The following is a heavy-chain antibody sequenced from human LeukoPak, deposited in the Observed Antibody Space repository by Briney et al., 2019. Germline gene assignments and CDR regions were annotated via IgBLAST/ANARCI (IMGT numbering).Heavy chain of an antibody. D-gene: IGHD6-13*01. V-gene: IGHV4-59*01. CDR2: TNNSGST. J-gene: IGHJ5*02. CDR1: DCSISSYY. CDR3: ARDLAADSPYNWFDP. Sequence: SEALALTCSGSDCSISSYYSSWIRQPPGKGLERIGYTNNSGSTNYNPSLKSRVTMSVATSKTQFSLNLSSVTAAETAVYYCARDLAADSPYNWFDPWGQGTLVTVSS.